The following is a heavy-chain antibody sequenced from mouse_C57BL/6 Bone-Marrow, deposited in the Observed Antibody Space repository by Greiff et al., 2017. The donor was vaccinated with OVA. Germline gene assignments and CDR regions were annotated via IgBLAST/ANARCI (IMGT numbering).Heavy chain of an antibody. D-gene: IGHD1-1*01. Sequence: VQLQQSGPGLVKPGASVKLSCKASGYSFTGYSMHWVRQSPGNILDWIGYIYPYNGVSRYNQKFKGKATLTGDKSSSTAYMERRRLTSEDSAVYYCAREGVMTTVVGVNLDAMDYWGQGTSVTVSS. J-gene: IGHJ4*01. CDR2: IYPYNGVS. V-gene: IGHV1-31*01. CDR3: AREGVMTTVVGVNLDAMDY. CDR1: GYSFTGYS.